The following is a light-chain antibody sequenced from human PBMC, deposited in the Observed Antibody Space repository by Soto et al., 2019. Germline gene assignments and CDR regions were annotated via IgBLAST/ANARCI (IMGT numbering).Light chain of an antibody. Sequence: DIQMTQSPSTLSASVGDRVTITCRASQSISSWLAWYQQKPGKAPKLLIYDASSLESGVPSRFGGSGSGTELTLTISSLQPDDFATYYCQRYNSYFGQGTKLEIK. CDR3: QRYNSY. CDR2: DAS. CDR1: QSISSW. J-gene: IGKJ2*01. V-gene: IGKV1-5*01.